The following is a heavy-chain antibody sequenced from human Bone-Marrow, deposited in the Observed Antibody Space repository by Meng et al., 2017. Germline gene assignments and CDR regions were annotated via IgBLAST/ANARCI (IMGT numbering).Heavy chain of an antibody. Sequence: GESLKISCAASGFTFSDYYMSWIRQAPGKGLEWVSYISSSGSTIYYADSVKGRFTISRDNAKNSLYLQMNSLRAEDTAVYYCARGRPTGYSSSWYLFEYWGPGTLVTVSS. V-gene: IGHV3-11*01. D-gene: IGHD6-13*01. CDR1: GFTFSDYY. CDR2: ISSSGSTI. J-gene: IGHJ4*02. CDR3: ARGRPTGYSSSWYLFEY.